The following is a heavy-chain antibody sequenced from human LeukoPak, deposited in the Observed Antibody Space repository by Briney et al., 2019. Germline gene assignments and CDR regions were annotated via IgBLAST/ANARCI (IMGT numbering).Heavy chain of an antibody. J-gene: IGHJ4*02. V-gene: IGHV4-31*03. CDR3: ARSHYSDRSGYFSYRY. CDR1: GGSISSGGYY. Sequence: SQTLSLTCTVSGGSISSGGYYWSWIRHRPGKGLEWIGYIHYSGSTYYRPPLKSRVTISVDTSKNQFSLNLNSVTAADTAVYYCARSHYSDRSGYFSYRYWGQGTLVTVSS. D-gene: IGHD3-22*01. CDR2: IHYSGST.